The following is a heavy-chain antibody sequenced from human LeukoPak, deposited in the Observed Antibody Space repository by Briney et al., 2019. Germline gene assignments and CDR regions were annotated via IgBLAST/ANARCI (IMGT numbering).Heavy chain of an antibody. Sequence: GGSLRLSCAASGFTFSNYEMNWVRQAPGKGLEWVSYIYSSGTTIYYADSVKGRFTMSRDNAKNSLYLQVNSLRAEDTAVYFCAREFGGYGGDPFDIWGQGTMVTVSS. D-gene: IGHD3-22*01. CDR1: GFTFSNYE. V-gene: IGHV3-48*03. J-gene: IGHJ3*02. CDR2: IYSSGTTI. CDR3: AREFGGYGGDPFDI.